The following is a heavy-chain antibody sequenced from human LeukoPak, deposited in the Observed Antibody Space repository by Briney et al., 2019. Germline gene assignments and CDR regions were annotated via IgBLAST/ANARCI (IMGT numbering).Heavy chain of an antibody. Sequence: SETLSLTCTVSGGSISSHYWSWIRQPPGTGLEWIGYIYYSGSTNYNPSLKSRVTISVDTSKNQFSLKLSSVTAADTAVYYCARVGYYYDSSGYYYAFDYWGQGTLVTVSS. V-gene: IGHV4-59*11. D-gene: IGHD3-22*01. J-gene: IGHJ4*02. CDR3: ARVGYYYDSSGYYYAFDY. CDR1: GGSISSHY. CDR2: IYYSGST.